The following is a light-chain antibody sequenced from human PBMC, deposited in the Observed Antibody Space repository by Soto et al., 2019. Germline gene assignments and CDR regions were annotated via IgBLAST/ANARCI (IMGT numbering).Light chain of an antibody. CDR1: QSISSW. Sequence: DIQMTQSPSTLSASVGDRVTITCRASQSISSWLAWYQQKPGKAPKLLTYDASSLESGVPSRFSGSGSGTEFTLTISSLQPDDFATYYCQQYNSYPWTFDQGTKVEIK. V-gene: IGKV1-5*01. J-gene: IGKJ1*01. CDR2: DAS. CDR3: QQYNSYPWT.